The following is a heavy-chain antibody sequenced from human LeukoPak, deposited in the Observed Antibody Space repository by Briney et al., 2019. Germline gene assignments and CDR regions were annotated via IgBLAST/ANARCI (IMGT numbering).Heavy chain of an antibody. Sequence: GGSLRLSCAASGFTFSSYAMSWVRQAPGKGLECVSGISGSGGSTYYADSVKGRFTISRGNSKNTLYLQMNSLRAEDTALYYCAKDRSGSYYGFDYWGQGTLVTVSS. CDR1: GFTFSSYA. D-gene: IGHD1-26*01. CDR3: AKDRSGSYYGFDY. V-gene: IGHV3-23*01. J-gene: IGHJ4*02. CDR2: ISGSGGST.